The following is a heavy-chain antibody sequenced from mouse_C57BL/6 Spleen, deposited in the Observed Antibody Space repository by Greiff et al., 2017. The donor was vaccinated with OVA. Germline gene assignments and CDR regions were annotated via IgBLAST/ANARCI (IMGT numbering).Heavy chain of an antibody. CDR2: IDPETGGT. CDR3: TRWEVTTWNYYAMDY. V-gene: IGHV1-15*01. CDR1: GYTFTDYE. D-gene: IGHD2-2*01. Sequence: VQLQESGAELVRPGASVTLSCKASGYTFTDYEMHWVKQTPVHGLEWIGAIDPETGGTAYNQKFKGKAILTADKSSSTAYMELRSLTSDDSAVYYCTRWEVTTWNYYAMDYWGQGTSVTVSS. J-gene: IGHJ4*01.